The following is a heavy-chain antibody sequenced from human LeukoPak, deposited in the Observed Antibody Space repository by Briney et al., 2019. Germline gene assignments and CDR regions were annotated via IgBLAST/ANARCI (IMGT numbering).Heavy chain of an antibody. CDR2: ISSSGGTT. D-gene: IGHD4-23*01. V-gene: IGHV3-23*01. CDR3: ARDYGGIDY. Sequence: PGGSLRLSCAASGFTFSSYDMRWVRQAPEKGLEWVSTISSSGGTTYYADSVKGRFTISRDNARNSLFLQMNSLRAEDTAVYYCARDYGGIDYWGQGTLVTVSS. CDR1: GFTFSSYD. J-gene: IGHJ4*02.